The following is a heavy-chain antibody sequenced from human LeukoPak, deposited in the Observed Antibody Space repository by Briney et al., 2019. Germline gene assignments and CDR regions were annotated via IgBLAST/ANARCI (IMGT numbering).Heavy chain of an antibody. V-gene: IGHV4-34*01. CDR2: INHSGST. CDR3: ARYGVPYYYYYMDV. D-gene: IGHD4-17*01. J-gene: IGHJ6*03. Sequence: SETLSLTCAVYGGSFSGYYWSWIRQPPGKGLEWIGEINHSGSTNYNPSLKSRVAISVDTSKKQISLNLSSVTAADTATYYCARYGVPYYYYYMDVWGKGTTVTVFS. CDR1: GGSFSGYY.